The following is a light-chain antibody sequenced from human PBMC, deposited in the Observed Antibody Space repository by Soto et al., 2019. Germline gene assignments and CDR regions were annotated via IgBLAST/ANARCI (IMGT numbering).Light chain of an antibody. CDR2: AAS. J-gene: IGKJ1*01. CDR3: QQYGTSPET. Sequence: EIVLTPSPGPPALSPGERANPSCPARQSFSSGFSSHLAWYQQKPGQAPRLLIYAASSRAAGIPDRFSGSGSGTDFTLTISRLEPEDFAVYYCQQYGTSPETCGQGTKGDIK. CDR1: QSFSSGFSSH. V-gene: IGKV3-20*01.